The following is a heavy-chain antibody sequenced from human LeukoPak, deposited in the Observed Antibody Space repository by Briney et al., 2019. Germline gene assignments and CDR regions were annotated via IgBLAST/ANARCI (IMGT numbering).Heavy chain of an antibody. Sequence: PSETLSLTCAVYGGSISSSSYYWGWIRQPPGKGLKWIGSIYYSGSTYYNPSLKSRVTISVDTSKNQFSLKLSSVTAADTAVYYCARHYYYDSSGYSNYFDYWGQGTLVTVSS. CDR3: ARHYYYDSSGYSNYFDY. V-gene: IGHV4-39*07. D-gene: IGHD3-22*01. CDR1: GGSISSSSYY. J-gene: IGHJ4*02. CDR2: IYYSGST.